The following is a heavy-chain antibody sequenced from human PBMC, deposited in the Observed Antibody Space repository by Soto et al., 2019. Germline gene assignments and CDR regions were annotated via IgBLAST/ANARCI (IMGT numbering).Heavy chain of an antibody. CDR2: TRNKANSYTT. J-gene: IGHJ4*02. CDR3: ARAAYGSGSDYFDY. V-gene: IGHV3-72*01. CDR1: GFTFSDYY. D-gene: IGHD3-10*01. Sequence: PGGSLRLSCAASGFTFSDYYMDWVRQAPGKGLERVGRTRNKANSYTTEYTASVTGRFTISRDDSKNTLYLQMNSLKIEDTAMYYCARAAYGSGSDYFDYLGQGT.